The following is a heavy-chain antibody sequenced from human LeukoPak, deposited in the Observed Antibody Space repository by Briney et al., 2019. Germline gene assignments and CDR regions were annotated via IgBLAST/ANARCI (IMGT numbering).Heavy chain of an antibody. J-gene: IGHJ5*02. CDR2: IYHSGST. V-gene: IGHV4-39*07. CDR1: GGSISSSSYY. CDR3: ARDLGIVGASMFDP. D-gene: IGHD1-26*01. Sequence: PSETLSLTCTVSGGSISSSSYYWGWIRQPPGKGLERIGSIYHSGSTYYNPSLKSRVTISVDTSKNQFSLKLSSVTAADTAVYYCARDLGIVGASMFDPWGQGTLVTVSS.